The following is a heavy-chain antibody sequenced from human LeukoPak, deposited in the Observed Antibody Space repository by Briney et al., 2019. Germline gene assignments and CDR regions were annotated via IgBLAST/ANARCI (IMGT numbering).Heavy chain of an antibody. V-gene: IGHV3-30*02. Sequence: PGGSLRLSCAASGFTFSSYGMHWVRQAPAKGLEWVAFIRYDGSNKYYADSVKGRFTISRDNSKYKLYLQMNSLRAEDTAVYHCAKDRAATGEFVYWGQGTLVTVSS. CDR2: IRYDGSNK. D-gene: IGHD2-15*01. CDR1: GFTFSSYG. J-gene: IGHJ4*02. CDR3: AKDRAATGEFVY.